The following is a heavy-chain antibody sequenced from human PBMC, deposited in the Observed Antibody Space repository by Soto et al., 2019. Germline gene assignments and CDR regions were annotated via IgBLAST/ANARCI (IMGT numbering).Heavy chain of an antibody. J-gene: IGHJ6*02. CDR2: ISSSSSYI. CDR3: ARDRFDYYYYGMDV. V-gene: IGHV3-21*01. CDR1: GFTFSSYS. D-gene: IGHD3-3*01. Sequence: LRLSCAASGFTFSSYSMNWVRQAPGKGLEWVSSISSSSSYIYYADSVKGRFTISRDNAKNSLYLQMNSLRAEETAVYYCARDRFDYYYYGMDVWGQGTTVTVSS.